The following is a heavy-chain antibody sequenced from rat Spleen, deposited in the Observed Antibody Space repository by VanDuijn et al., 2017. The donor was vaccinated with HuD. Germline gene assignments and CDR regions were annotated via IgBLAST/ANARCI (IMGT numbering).Heavy chain of an antibody. D-gene: IGHD1-10*01. Sequence: EVQLVESGGGLVQPGRSMKLSCAASGFTFSDYNMAWVRQAPKKGLEWVSSISSDGVNTYYPDSVRGRFTISRDNAENTVYLQMDSLRSEDTATYYCATRGNNPFAYWGQGTLVTVSS. V-gene: IGHV5-25*01. CDR2: ISSDGVNT. J-gene: IGHJ3*01. CDR1: GFTFSDYN. CDR3: ATRGNNPFAY.